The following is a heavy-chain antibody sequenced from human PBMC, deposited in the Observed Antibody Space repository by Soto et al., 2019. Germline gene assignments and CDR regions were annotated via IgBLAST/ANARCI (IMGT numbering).Heavy chain of an antibody. D-gene: IGHD3-10*01. J-gene: IGHJ4*02. CDR3: ARVGGFGATTIDY. V-gene: IGHV4-30-4*01. Sequence: QVQLQESGPGLVKPSQTLSLTCTVSGGSISSGDYYWSWIRQPPGKGLEWIGYIYYSGSTYYNPSLKSRVTISVDPSKNQFSLKLSSVTAEDTAVYYCARVGGFGATTIDYWGQGTLVTVSS. CDR2: IYYSGST. CDR1: GGSISSGDYY.